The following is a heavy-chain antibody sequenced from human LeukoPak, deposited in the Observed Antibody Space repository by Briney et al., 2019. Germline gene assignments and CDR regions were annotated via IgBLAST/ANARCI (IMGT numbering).Heavy chain of an antibody. D-gene: IGHD6-19*01. CDR3: ARRNRAVAGTKEYYFDY. J-gene: IGHJ4*02. V-gene: IGHV4-59*08. CDR1: GGSFSGYY. CDR2: IYYSGST. Sequence: SETLSLTCAVYGGSFSGYYWSWIRQPPGKGLEWIGYIYYSGSTNYNPSLKSRVTISVDTSKNQFSLKLSSVTAADTAVYYCARRNRAVAGTKEYYFDYWGQGTLVTVSS.